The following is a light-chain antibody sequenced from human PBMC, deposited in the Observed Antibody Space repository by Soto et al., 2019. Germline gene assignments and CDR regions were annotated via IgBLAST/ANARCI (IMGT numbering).Light chain of an antibody. V-gene: IGKV1-5*03. Sequence: DIQMSQSPSTLSASVGDRVTITCRASQSISSWLAWYQQKPGKAPNLLIYKASSLESGVPSRFSGSGSGTEFTLTISSLQPDHFATYYCQQYNSYPLTFGGGTKVEI. J-gene: IGKJ4*01. CDR3: QQYNSYPLT. CDR2: KAS. CDR1: QSISSW.